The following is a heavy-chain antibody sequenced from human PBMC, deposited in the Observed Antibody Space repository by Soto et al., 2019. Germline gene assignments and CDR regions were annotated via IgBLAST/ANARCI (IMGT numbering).Heavy chain of an antibody. D-gene: IGHD5-12*01. CDR1: GFTFSSYA. Sequence: PGGSLRLSCAASGFTFSSYAMSWVRQAPGKGLEWVSAISGSGGSTYYADSVKGRFTISRDNSKNTLYLQMNSLRAEDTAVYYCAKWGNSGYVLRPYFDYWGQGTLVTVSS. V-gene: IGHV3-23*01. CDR3: AKWGNSGYVLRPYFDY. CDR2: ISGSGGST. J-gene: IGHJ4*02.